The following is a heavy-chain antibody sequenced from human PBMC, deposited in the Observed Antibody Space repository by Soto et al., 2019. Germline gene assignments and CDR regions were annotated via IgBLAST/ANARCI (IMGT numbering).Heavy chain of an antibody. CDR3: ATGGTTVTRRFDY. D-gene: IGHD4-17*01. V-gene: IGHV1-69*13. J-gene: IGHJ4*02. Sequence: SVKVSCKASGGGFSTYAITWVRQAPGQGLEWMGGITPIFDTTNYAQKFQGRVTITADESTTTVHMELTSLTSEDTAVYYCATGGTTVTRRFDYWGQGTMVTVYS. CDR1: GGGFSTYA. CDR2: ITPIFDTT.